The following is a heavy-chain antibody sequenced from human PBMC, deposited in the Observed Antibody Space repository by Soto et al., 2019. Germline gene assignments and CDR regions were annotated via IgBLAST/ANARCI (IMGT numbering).Heavy chain of an antibody. J-gene: IGHJ6*02. CDR3: ARDRGDNWNYVPRYYYYGMDV. V-gene: IGHV3-30-3*01. CDR2: ISYDGSNK. Sequence: LXVSCAASVFTFSSYAMQWLRQAPGKWLEWVAVISYDGSNKYYADSVKGRFTISRDNSKNTLYLQMNSLRAEDTAVYYCARDRGDNWNYVPRYYYYGMDVWGQGTTVTVSS. CDR1: VFTFSSYA. D-gene: IGHD1-7*01.